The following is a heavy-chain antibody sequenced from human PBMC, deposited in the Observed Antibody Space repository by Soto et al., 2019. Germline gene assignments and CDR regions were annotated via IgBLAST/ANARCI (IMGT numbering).Heavy chain of an antibody. CDR1: GFSLYSYV. Sequence: QAQLVESGGGVVQPRGSLRLSCVASGFSLYSYVIHWVRQTPGKGLEWVAVISIDGTRTYYADSVKGRFTVSRDNSKNTQYLQMFGLTIEDTAMYYCVRDLGSSDVDPWGQGTLVTVSS. D-gene: IGHD6-13*01. V-gene: IGHV3-30*01. CDR3: VRDLGSSDVDP. J-gene: IGHJ5*02. CDR2: ISIDGTRT.